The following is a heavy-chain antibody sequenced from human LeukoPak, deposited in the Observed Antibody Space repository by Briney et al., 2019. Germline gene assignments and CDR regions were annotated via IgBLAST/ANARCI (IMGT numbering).Heavy chain of an antibody. CDR1: GFTFSQYW. CDR3: AREMDSGSFLPY. J-gene: IGHJ4*02. CDR2: INQHGSER. V-gene: IGHV3-7*01. D-gene: IGHD3-10*01. Sequence: PGGSLRLSCAASGFTFSQYWMSWVRQAPGKGLEWGANINQHGSERYYVDSVKGRFTISRDNAKNSLYLQMNSLRAEDTAVYYCAREMDSGSFLPYWGQGALVTVSS.